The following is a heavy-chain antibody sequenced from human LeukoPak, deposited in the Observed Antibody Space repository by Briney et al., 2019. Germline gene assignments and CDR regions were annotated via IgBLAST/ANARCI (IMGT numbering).Heavy chain of an antibody. CDR2: ISGSGGST. CDR1: GFTLSSYA. J-gene: IGHJ4*02. V-gene: IGHV3-23*01. D-gene: IGHD6-13*01. CDR3: AILPGYSSGWYEVNY. Sequence: GGSLRLSCAASGFTLSSYAMSWVRQAPGKGLEWVSAISGSGGSTYYADSVKGRFTISRDNSRNTLYLQMNSPRAEDTAVYYCAILPGYSSGWYEVNYWGQGTLVTVSS.